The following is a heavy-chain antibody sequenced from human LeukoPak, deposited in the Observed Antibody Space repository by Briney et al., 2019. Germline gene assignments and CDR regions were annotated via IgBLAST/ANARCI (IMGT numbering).Heavy chain of an antibody. CDR1: GFTFSSYG. CDR2: ISGSGGST. Sequence: GGSLRLSCAASGFTFSSYGMSWVRQAPGKGLEWVSAISGSGGSTYYADSVKGRFTISRDNAKNSLYLQMNSLRAEGTAVYYCARVTVVGATDYWGQGTLVTVSS. D-gene: IGHD1-26*01. J-gene: IGHJ4*02. CDR3: ARVTVVGATDY. V-gene: IGHV3-23*01.